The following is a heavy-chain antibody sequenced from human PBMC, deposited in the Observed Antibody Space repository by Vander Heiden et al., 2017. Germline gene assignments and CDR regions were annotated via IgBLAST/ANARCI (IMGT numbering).Heavy chain of an antibody. D-gene: IGHD2-2*01. CDR3: ARVRISTSPFDY. Sequence: EVQLVESGGGLVKPGGSLRLSCAASGFTFSSYSMTWVRQAPGKGLEWVSSISSSSSYIYYADSVKGRFTISRDNAKNSLYLQMNSLRAEDTAVYYCARVRISTSPFDYWGQGTLVTVSS. J-gene: IGHJ4*02. CDR1: GFTFSSYS. CDR2: ISSSSSYI. V-gene: IGHV3-21*01.